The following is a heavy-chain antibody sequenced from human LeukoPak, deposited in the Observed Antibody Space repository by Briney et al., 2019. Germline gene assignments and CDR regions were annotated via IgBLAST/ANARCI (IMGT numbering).Heavy chain of an antibody. CDR1: GYSISSGYY. Sequence: PSETLSLTCTVSGYSISSGYYWGWIRQPPGKGLEWIGSIYHSGSTYYNPSLKSRVTISVDTSKNQFSLKLSSVTAADTAVYYCARPIYGDYAGLAFDIWGQGTMVTVSS. CDR3: ARPIYGDYAGLAFDI. D-gene: IGHD4-17*01. J-gene: IGHJ3*02. CDR2: IYHSGST. V-gene: IGHV4-38-2*02.